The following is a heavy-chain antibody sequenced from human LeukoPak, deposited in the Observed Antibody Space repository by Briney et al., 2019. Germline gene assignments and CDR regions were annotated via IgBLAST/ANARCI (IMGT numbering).Heavy chain of an antibody. CDR1: GFTFSSYA. J-gene: IGHJ4*02. CDR3: AKDRTPYSGYEIDY. D-gene: IGHD3-3*01. V-gene: IGHV3-23*01. CDR2: ISGSGGST. Sequence: GGSLRLSCAASGFTFSSYAMSWVRQAPGKGLEWVSAISGSGGSTYYADSVKGRFTISRDNSKNTLYLQMNSLRAEDTAVYYRAKDRTPYSGYEIDYWGQGTLVTVSS.